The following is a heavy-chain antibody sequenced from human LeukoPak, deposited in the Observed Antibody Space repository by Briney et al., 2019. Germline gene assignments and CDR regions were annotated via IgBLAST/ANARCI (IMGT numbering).Heavy chain of an antibody. CDR1: GFTFSSYA. J-gene: IGHJ3*02. CDR2: ISGSGGST. Sequence: PGGSLRLSCAASGFTFSSYAMSWVRQAPGKGLEWVSAISGSGGSTYYADSVKGRFTISRDNSKNTLYLQMNSLRAEDTAVYYCARRVGATAVPAAIMWAEQGDAFDIWGQGTMVTVSS. CDR3: ARRVGATAVPAAIMWAEQGDAFDI. D-gene: IGHD2-2*01. V-gene: IGHV3-23*01.